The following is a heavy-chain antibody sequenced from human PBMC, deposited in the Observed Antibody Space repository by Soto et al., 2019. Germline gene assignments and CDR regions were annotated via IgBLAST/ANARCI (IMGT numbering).Heavy chain of an antibody. J-gene: IGHJ4*02. V-gene: IGHV3-30*18. CDR2: ISYDGSNK. D-gene: IGHD3-22*01. CDR1: GFTFSSYG. Sequence: QVQLVESGGGVVQPGRSLRLSCAASGFTFSSYGMHWVRQAQGKGLEWVAVISYDGSNKYYADSVKGRFTISRDNSKNTLYLQMNSLRAEDTAVYYCAKESYYDSSGLLDYWGQGTLVTVSS. CDR3: AKESYYDSSGLLDY.